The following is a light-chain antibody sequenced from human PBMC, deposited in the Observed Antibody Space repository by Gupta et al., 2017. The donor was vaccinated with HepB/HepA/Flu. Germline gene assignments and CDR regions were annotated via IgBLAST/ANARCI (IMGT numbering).Light chain of an antibody. CDR3: QQDNNWPIRS. V-gene: IGKV3-15*01. CDR1: QTISNN. Sequence: EIVMTQSPATLSMSPGKRATLSCRASQTISNNLAWYQHKPGQTPRLLIYGASTRDTGVPVRFSGSGSGTEFTLSITSRQSEDYAVYYCQQDNNWPIRSFGQGTKLEIK. J-gene: IGKJ2*04. CDR2: GAS.